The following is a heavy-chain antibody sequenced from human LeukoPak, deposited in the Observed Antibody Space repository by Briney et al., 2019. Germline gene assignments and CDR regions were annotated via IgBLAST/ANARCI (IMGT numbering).Heavy chain of an antibody. J-gene: IGHJ4*02. CDR1: GFTFTSHD. CDR2: ISGSGGST. CDR3: AKAGAVVVVAAKYFDY. V-gene: IGHV3-23*01. Sequence: GGSLRLSCAASGFTFTSHDMSWVRQAPGKGLEWVSAISGSGGSTYYADSVKGRFTISRDNSKNTLYLQMNSLRAEDTAVYYCAKAGAVVVVAAKYFDYWGQGTLVTVSS. D-gene: IGHD2-15*01.